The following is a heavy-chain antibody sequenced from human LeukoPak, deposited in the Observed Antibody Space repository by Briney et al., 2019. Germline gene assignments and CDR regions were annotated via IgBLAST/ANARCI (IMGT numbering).Heavy chain of an antibody. Sequence: PSETLSLTCTVSGGSISSGDYYWSWIRQPPGTGLEWIGYIYYSGSTYYNPSLKSRVTISVDTSKNQFSLKLSSVTAADTAVYYCARDPLYRIAARPHPRGYYYYGMDVWGQGTTVTVSS. J-gene: IGHJ6*02. D-gene: IGHD6-6*01. CDR2: IYYSGST. CDR1: GGSISSGDYY. V-gene: IGHV4-30-4*01. CDR3: ARDPLYRIAARPHPRGYYYYGMDV.